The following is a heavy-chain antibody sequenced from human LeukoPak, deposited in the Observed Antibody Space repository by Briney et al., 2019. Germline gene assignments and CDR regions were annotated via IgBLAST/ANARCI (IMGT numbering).Heavy chain of an antibody. CDR3: AREVYYYDISGYTAPDAFDL. J-gene: IGHJ3*01. D-gene: IGHD3-22*01. CDR2: IYYSGST. V-gene: IGHV4-59*01. Sequence: SETLSLTCTVSGGSFSSYYWTWIRQPPGKGLEWIGYIYYSGSTDYNPSLTSRVTISVDTSKNQFSLRLSSVTAADTAVYYCAREVYYYDISGYTAPDAFDLWGQGTMVTVSS. CDR1: GGSFSSYY.